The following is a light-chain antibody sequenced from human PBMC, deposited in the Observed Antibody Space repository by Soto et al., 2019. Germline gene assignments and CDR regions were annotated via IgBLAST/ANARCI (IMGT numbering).Light chain of an antibody. CDR1: QSVSSSY. J-gene: IGKJ1*01. CDR2: GAS. CDR3: QQYGSSPPWT. V-gene: IGKV3-20*01. Sequence: EIVLTQPPGTLSLSPGERVTLSCRASQSVSSSYLAWYQHKPGQAPRLLIYGASSRATGIPDRFSGSESGTDFTLTISRLEPEDFAVYYCQQYGSSPPWTFGQGTKVEIK.